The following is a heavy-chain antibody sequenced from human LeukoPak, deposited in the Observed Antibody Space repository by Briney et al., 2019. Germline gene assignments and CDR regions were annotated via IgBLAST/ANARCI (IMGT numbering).Heavy chain of an antibody. CDR1: GFTFSSYA. CDR2: ISGSGGSA. J-gene: IGHJ4*02. D-gene: IGHD6-13*01. CDR3: AKTRPLDSSSWSHGDY. V-gene: IGHV3-23*01. Sequence: GGSLRLSCAASGFTFSSYAMSWVRQAPGKGLEWVSAISGSGGSAYYGDSVKGRFTISRDNSKNTLYLQMNSLRAEDTAVYYCAKTRPLDSSSWSHGDYWGQGTLVTVSS.